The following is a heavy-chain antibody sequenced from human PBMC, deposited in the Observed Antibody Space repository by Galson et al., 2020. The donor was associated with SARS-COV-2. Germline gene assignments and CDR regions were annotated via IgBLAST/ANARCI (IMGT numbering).Heavy chain of an antibody. Sequence: SETLSLTCTVSGGSISSGGYYWSWIRQHPGKGLEWIGYIYYSGSTYYNPSLKSRVTISVDTSKNQFSLKLSSVTAADTAVYYCARERYVDIVATKEWWFDPWGQGTLVTVSS. V-gene: IGHV4-31*03. D-gene: IGHD5-12*01. CDR2: IYYSGST. CDR1: GGSISSGGYY. J-gene: IGHJ5*02. CDR3: ARERYVDIVATKEWWFDP.